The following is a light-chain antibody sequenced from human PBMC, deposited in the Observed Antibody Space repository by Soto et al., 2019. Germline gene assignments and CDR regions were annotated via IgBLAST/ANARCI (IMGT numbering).Light chain of an antibody. CDR1: RSLVHSDGIAY. V-gene: IGKV2-30*02. Sequence: DVVMTQSPLSLPVTLGQPDSISCRSSRSLVHSDGIAYFSWFQQRPGRSPRRLIYKVYNRDSGVPARFSGSGSGTDFALKIRRVEAEDVGVYYCMQGTHWQITGGQGQRRAIK. J-gene: IGKJ5*01. CDR3: MQGTHWQIT. CDR2: KVY.